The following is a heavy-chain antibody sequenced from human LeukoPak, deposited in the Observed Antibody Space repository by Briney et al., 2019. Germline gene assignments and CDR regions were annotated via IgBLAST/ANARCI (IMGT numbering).Heavy chain of an antibody. CDR1: GYTFSSSG. J-gene: IGHJ4*02. CDR2: IIPIFGTA. V-gene: IGHV1-69*13. CDR3: ASTSAYYDILTGYYAFDY. Sequence: AASVKVSCKASGYTFSSSGFSWVRQAPGQGLEWMGGIIPIFGTANYAQKFQGRVTITADESTSTAYMELSSLRSEDTAVYYCASTSAYYDILTGYYAFDYWGQGTLVTVSS. D-gene: IGHD3-9*01.